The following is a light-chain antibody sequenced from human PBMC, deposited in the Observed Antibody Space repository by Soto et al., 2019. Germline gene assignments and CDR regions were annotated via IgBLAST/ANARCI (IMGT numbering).Light chain of an antibody. CDR1: QTINNY. Sequence: DIQVTQSPSSLSASVGDRVTIACRASQTINNYLNWYQQKPGKAPKLLIYTASSLQSGVPSRFSGSGSGTDFTLTISCLQPGDFATYYCQQTDRAPLTFGGGTKVDIK. CDR2: TAS. V-gene: IGKV1-39*01. J-gene: IGKJ4*01. CDR3: QQTDRAPLT.